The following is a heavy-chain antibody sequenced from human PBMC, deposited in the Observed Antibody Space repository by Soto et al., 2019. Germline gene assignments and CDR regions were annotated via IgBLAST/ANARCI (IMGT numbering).Heavy chain of an antibody. V-gene: IGHV3-21*01. Sequence: KGPERVASISSSSTYIYYADSVKGRFSISSDNAKNSLYLQMNSLRAEDTAVYYCAKVVFFQAEDGIRDTVPVSAFLRNRSSDL. D-gene: IGHD1-1*01. CDR2: ISSSSTYI. CDR3: AKVVFFQAEDGIRDTVPVSAFLRNRSSDL. J-gene: IGHJ2*01.